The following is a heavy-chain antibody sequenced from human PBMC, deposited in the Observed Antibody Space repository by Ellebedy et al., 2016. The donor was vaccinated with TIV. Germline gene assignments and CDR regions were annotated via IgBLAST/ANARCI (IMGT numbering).Heavy chain of an antibody. J-gene: IGHJ6*02. D-gene: IGHD3-10*01. CDR2: IYGGGRT. V-gene: IGHV3-53*01. CDR1: GVDISWHY. CDR3: ARLLGEMGYYYGMDV. Sequence: PGGSLRLSCVASGVDISWHYMAWVRQAPGKGLEWVSFIYGGGRTFYADSVKGRFTISRDNSKNTLYLQMNSLRAEDTAVYYCARLLGEMGYYYGMDVWGQGTTVTVSS.